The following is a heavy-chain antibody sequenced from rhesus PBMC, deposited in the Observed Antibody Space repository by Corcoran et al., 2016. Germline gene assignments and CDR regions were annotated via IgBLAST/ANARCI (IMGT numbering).Heavy chain of an antibody. CDR3: AKTYGTTYYTFYGLDS. Sequence: AYGFSFSNYWMNWFRTTPGKGRAWISAINGGGGSTVYADSVRGRFTTSRDNSKNTLFLQMNSLRPEDTAVYYCAKTYGTTYYTFYGLDSWGQGVVVTVSS. D-gene: IGHD2-2*01. CDR1: GFSFSNYW. J-gene: IGHJ6*01. CDR2: INGGGGST. V-gene: IGHV3S42*01.